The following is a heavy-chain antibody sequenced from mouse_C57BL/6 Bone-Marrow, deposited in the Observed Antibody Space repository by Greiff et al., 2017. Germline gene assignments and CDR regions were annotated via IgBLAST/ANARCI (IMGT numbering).Heavy chain of an antibody. D-gene: IGHD1-1*01. J-gene: IGHJ2*01. Sequence: QVQLKESGPELVKPGASVKISCKASGYAFSSSWMNWVKQRPGKGLEWIGRIYPGDGDTNYNGKFKGKATLTADKSSSTAYMQRSSLTSEDSAVYFCARSGVTTVAWFDYWGQGTTLTVSS. V-gene: IGHV1-82*01. CDR1: GYAFSSSW. CDR2: IYPGDGDT. CDR3: ARSGVTTVAWFDY.